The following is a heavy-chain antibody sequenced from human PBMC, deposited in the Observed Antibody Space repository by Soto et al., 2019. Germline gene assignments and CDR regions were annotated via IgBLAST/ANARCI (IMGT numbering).Heavy chain of an antibody. J-gene: IGHJ4*02. CDR3: AKDKGSYSSSPIFAY. CDR1: GFTFDDYG. CDR2: ISWSSGSI. V-gene: IGHV3-9*01. D-gene: IGHD3-22*01. Sequence: LRLSCAASGFTFDDYGMHWVRQVPGKGLEWVSGISWSSGSIGYADSVKGRFSISRDNAKNSLYLQMNSLRAEDTALYYCAKDKGSYSSSPIFAYWGQGTLVPVSS.